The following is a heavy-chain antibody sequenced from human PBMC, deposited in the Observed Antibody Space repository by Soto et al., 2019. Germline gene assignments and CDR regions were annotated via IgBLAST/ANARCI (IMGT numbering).Heavy chain of an antibody. D-gene: IGHD5-12*01. CDR3: AKSTGGIDGYNSDYYGMDV. Sequence: EVHLLESGGDLVQPGGSLRLSCTASGLTFSTYAMSWVRQAPGKGLEWVSAIGGSGTGGRTYYADSVKGRFTISRDNSKQAVYLQMNSLRADATAVYYCAKSTGGIDGYNSDYYGMDVWCQGNTVTVSS. V-gene: IGHV3-23*01. J-gene: IGHJ6*02. CDR2: IGGSGTGGRT. CDR1: GLTFSTYA.